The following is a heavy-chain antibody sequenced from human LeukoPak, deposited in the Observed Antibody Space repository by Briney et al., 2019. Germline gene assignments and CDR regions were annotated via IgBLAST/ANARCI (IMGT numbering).Heavy chain of an antibody. CDR1: GYSISSGYY. Sequence: SETLSLTCTVSGYSISSGYYWGWIRQPPGKGLEWIGSIYHSGSTYYIPSLKSRVTLSEDTSKNQFSLKLRSVTAADTAVYYYARGPYGGNSPFDYWGQGTLVTVSS. J-gene: IGHJ4*02. V-gene: IGHV4-38-2*02. CDR3: ARGPYGGNSPFDY. D-gene: IGHD4-23*01. CDR2: IYHSGST.